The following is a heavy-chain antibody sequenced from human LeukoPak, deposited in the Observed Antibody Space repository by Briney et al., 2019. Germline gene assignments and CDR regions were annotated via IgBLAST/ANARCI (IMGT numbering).Heavy chain of an antibody. D-gene: IGHD1-26*01. J-gene: IGHJ4*02. Sequence: PSQTLSLTCTVSGGSISSGSYYWSWIRQPAGKGLEWIGRIYSSGSTNYNPSLKSRVTISLDTSKNQFSLKLSSVTAADTAVYYCARGFSGGSYYYFDYWGQGTLVTVSS. CDR2: IYSSGST. CDR1: GGSISSGSYY. V-gene: IGHV4-61*02. CDR3: ARGFSGGSYYYFDY.